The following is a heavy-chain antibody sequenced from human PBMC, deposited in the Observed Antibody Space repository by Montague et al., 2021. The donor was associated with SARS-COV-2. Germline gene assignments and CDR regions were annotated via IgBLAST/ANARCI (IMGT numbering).Heavy chain of an antibody. V-gene: IGHV4-59*02. CDR1: GVSVKNYY. CDR2: VHYSGKT. CDR3: ARHHISTMYGYSWFDP. J-gene: IGHJ5*02. D-gene: IGHD1-14*01. Sequence: SETLSLTCTVSGVSVKNYYWSWIRQPPGKSLEWIGYVHYSGKTKSNPSLQNPISISLDASKNQFYLSLTSVTSVDAAVYYCARHHISTMYGYSWFDPWGRGTLVTVSS.